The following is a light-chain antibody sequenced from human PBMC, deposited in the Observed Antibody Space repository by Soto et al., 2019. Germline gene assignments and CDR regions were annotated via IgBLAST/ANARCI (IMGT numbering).Light chain of an antibody. CDR2: DAS. J-gene: IGKJ3*01. CDR1: ENVFSF. Sequence: EIVMTQSPATLSLSPGERATLSCRASENVFSFMAWYQHRPGQAPRLLIYDASNRAAGVPARFSGSGSGTDFTLTISSLEPEDFAVYYCQQRNKWPPIFTFGPGTKVEIK. CDR3: QQRNKWPPIFT. V-gene: IGKV3-11*01.